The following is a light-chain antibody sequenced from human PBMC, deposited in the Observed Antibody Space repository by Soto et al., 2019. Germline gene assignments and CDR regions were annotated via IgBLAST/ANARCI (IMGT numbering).Light chain of an antibody. Sequence: QSALTQPRSVSGSPGQSVTMSCTGTSSDVGDYNYVSWYRQDPGKAPKLMIYYVSERPSGVPDRFSGSKSGNTASLSISGLQAEDEAEYYCCSYAGSYTWVFGGGTKLTVL. CDR1: SSDVGDYNY. J-gene: IGLJ3*02. V-gene: IGLV2-11*01. CDR3: CSYAGSYTWV. CDR2: YVS.